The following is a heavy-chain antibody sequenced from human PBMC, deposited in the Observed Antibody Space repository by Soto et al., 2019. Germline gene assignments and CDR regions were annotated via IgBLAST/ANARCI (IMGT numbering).Heavy chain of an antibody. Sequence: QRQLQESGSGLVKPSQTLSLTCAVSGGSISSGGYSWGWIRQPPGKGLECIGYIYDSGSTYYNPSLKSRVTITVDRSKNQSSLKLSSVTAADTAVYYCARGMTTVTTFDYWGQGTLVTVSS. CDR1: GGSISSGGYS. CDR3: ARGMTTVTTFDY. D-gene: IGHD4-17*01. J-gene: IGHJ4*02. CDR2: IYDSGST. V-gene: IGHV4-30-2*01.